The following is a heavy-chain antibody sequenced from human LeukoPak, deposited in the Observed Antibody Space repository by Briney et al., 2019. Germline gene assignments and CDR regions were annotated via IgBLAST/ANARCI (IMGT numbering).Heavy chain of an antibody. V-gene: IGHV3-11*01. CDR1: GFTVSDYY. J-gene: IGHJ5*02. Sequence: PGGSLRLSCAASGFTVSDYYMTWIRQAPGKGLEWVSYISSSSNNIHYANSVRGRFTISRDNAKNSVYLQMNSLRAEDTAIYYCARAAGWFDPWGQGTLVTVSS. CDR3: ARAAGWFDP. CDR2: ISSSSNNI.